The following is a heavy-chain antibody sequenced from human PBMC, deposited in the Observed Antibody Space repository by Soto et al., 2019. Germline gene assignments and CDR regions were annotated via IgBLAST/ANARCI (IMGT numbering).Heavy chain of an antibody. CDR1: GGTFSSYA. CDR3: ARDILFDY. CDR2: IIPIFGTA. V-gene: IGHV1-69*05. D-gene: IGHD2-15*01. Sequence: SVKGSCKASGGTFSSYAISWVRQAPGQGLEWMGEIIPIFGTANYAQKFQGRVTITRDTSASTAYMELSSLRSEDTAVYYCARDILFDYWGQGTLVTVSS. J-gene: IGHJ4*02.